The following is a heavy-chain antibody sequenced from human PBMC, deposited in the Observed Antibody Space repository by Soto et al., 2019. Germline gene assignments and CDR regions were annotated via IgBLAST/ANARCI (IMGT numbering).Heavy chain of an antibody. CDR3: ARDHYVYDILTGYGYYYGMDV. CDR2: IYYSGST. Sequence: SETLSLTCTVSGFSISSGDYYWSWIRQPPGKGLEWIGYIYYSGSTYYNPSLKSRVTISVDTSKNQFSLKLSSVTAADTAVYYCARDHYVYDILTGYGYYYGMDVWGQGTTVTSP. J-gene: IGHJ6*02. D-gene: IGHD3-9*01. CDR1: GFSISSGDYY. V-gene: IGHV4-30-4*01.